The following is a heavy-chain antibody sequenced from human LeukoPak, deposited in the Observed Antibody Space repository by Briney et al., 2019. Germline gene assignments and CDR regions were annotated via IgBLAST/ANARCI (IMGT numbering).Heavy chain of an antibody. CDR1: GYTFTSYD. J-gene: IGHJ6*02. CDR3: ARVGRNYRDV. CDR2: MNPNSGNT. V-gene: IGHV1-8*01. Sequence: ASVKVSCTASGYTFTSYDINWVRQATGQGIEWMGWMNPNSGNTGYAQKFQGRVTMTRKTSISTAYMELSSLRSEDTAGYYCARVGRNYRDVWGQGTTVTVSS. D-gene: IGHD1-7*01.